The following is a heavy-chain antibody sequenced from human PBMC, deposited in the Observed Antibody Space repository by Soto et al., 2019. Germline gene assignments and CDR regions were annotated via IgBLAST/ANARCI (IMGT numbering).Heavy chain of an antibody. CDR1: GFTVSSNY. CDR3: ASDTAMVTGDYYYYGMDV. CDR2: IYSGGST. Sequence: GGSLRLSCAASGFTVSSNYMSWVRQAPGKGLEWVSVIYSGGSTYYADSVKGRFTISRDNSKNTLYLQMNSLRAEDTAVYYCASDTAMVTGDYYYYGMDVWGQGTTVTVSS. V-gene: IGHV3-53*01. J-gene: IGHJ6*02. D-gene: IGHD5-18*01.